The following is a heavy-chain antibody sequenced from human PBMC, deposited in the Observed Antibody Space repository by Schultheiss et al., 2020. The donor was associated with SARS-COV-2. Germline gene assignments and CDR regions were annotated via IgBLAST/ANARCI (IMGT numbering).Heavy chain of an antibody. CDR1: EFTVTSNY. Sequence: GGSLRLSCAASEFTVTSNYMTWVRQAPGKGLVWVSRINSDGSSTSYADSVKGRFTISRDNAKNTLYLQMNSLRAEDTAVYYCARGWNWGWGQGTLVTVSS. J-gene: IGHJ4*02. D-gene: IGHD1-7*01. CDR2: INSDGSST. CDR3: ARGWNWG. V-gene: IGHV3-74*01.